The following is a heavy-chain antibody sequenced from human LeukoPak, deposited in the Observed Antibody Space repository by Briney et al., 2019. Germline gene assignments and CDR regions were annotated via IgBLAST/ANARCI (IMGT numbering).Heavy chain of an antibody. Sequence: GGSLRLSCAASGFTFSSNWMTWVRQAPGKGLEWVANIKQDGSDKYYVDSVRGRFTISRDNAKNPLYLQMSSLRAEDTAVYYCARVRSGSYFDYWGQGTLVTVSS. CDR1: GFTFSSNW. D-gene: IGHD6-19*01. CDR2: IKQDGSDK. CDR3: ARVRSGSYFDY. V-gene: IGHV3-7*05. J-gene: IGHJ4*02.